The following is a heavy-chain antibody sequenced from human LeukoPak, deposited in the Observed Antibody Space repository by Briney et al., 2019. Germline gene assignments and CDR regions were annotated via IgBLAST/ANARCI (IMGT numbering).Heavy chain of an antibody. CDR1: GGSFSGYY. V-gene: IGHV4-34*01. CDR3: ARDGGIAAAGTAYYFDY. D-gene: IGHD6-13*01. J-gene: IGHJ4*02. CDR2: INHSGST. Sequence: SETLSLTCAVYGGSFSGYYWSWIRQPPGKGLEWIGEINHSGSTNYNPSLKSRVTMSVDTSKNQFSLKLSSVTAADTAVYYCARDGGIAAAGTAYYFDYWGQGTLVTVSS.